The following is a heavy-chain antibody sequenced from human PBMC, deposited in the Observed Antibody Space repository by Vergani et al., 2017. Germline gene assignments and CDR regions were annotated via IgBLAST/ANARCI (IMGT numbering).Heavy chain of an antibody. CDR1: GGTFSSYA. CDR3: ARVLVAGVRVGYFDY. V-gene: IGHV1-69*01. Sequence: QVQLVQSGAEVKKPGSSVKVSCKASGGTFSSYAISWVRQAPGQGLEWMGGIIPIFGTANYAQKFQGRVTITADESTSTAYMGLSSLRSEDTAVYYCARVLVAGVRVGYFDYWGQGTLVTVSS. CDR2: IIPIFGTA. J-gene: IGHJ4*02. D-gene: IGHD2-2*01.